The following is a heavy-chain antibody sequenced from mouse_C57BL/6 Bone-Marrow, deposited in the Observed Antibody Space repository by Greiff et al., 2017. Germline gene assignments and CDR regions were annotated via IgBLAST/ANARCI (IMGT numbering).Heavy chain of an antibody. V-gene: IGHV1-85*01. Sequence: QVQLKESGPELVKPGASVKLSCKASGYTFTSYDINWVKQRPGQGLEWIGWIYPRDGSTKYNEKFKGKATLTVDTSSSTAYMELHSLTSEDSAVYFGARAGTGYAMDYWGQGTSVTVSS. D-gene: IGHD3-3*01. J-gene: IGHJ4*01. CDR2: IYPRDGST. CDR1: GYTFTSYD. CDR3: ARAGTGYAMDY.